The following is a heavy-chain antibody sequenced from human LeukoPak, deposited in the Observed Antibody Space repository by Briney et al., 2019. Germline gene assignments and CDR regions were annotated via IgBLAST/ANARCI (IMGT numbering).Heavy chain of an antibody. Sequence: GGSLRLSCAASGFTFSSYAMSWVRQAPGKGLEWVSSIYSGGTTYYADSVKGRFTISRDNSKNTLYLQMNSLRAEDTAVYYCAKDKGGRGTYYDILTGWDYWGQGTLVTVSS. V-gene: IGHV3-23*01. J-gene: IGHJ4*02. CDR1: GFTFSSYA. D-gene: IGHD3-9*01. CDR2: IYSGGTT. CDR3: AKDKGGRGTYYDILTGWDY.